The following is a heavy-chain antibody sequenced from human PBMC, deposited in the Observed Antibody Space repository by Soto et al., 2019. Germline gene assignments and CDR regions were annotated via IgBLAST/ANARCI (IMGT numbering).Heavy chain of an antibody. CDR1: GFTFDSCV. Sequence: GGSLRLSCAASGFTFDSCVMSWVRQAPGKGLEWLSLISGSGRYTDYADSVKGRFTVSRDNSENTVYLQMNSLRVEDTALYYCAKDPPSERMQPDYGMDVWGQGTTVTVSS. V-gene: IGHV3-23*01. D-gene: IGHD6-13*01. CDR3: AKDPPSERMQPDYGMDV. CDR2: ISGSGRYT. J-gene: IGHJ6*02.